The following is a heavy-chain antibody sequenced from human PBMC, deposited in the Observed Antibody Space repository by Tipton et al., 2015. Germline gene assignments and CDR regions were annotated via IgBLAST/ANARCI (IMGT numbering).Heavy chain of an antibody. CDR1: GGSISSGTYY. V-gene: IGHV4-31*03. Sequence: TLSLTCSVSGGSISSGTYYWTWIRQHPGKGLEWIGYIDHRGSAYYNPSLLSRVTISLDTSRNQFSLKLSSVTAADTAVYYCARYTAYGSGIYTYYFDYWGQGTLVTVSS. D-gene: IGHD3-10*01. CDR2: IDHRGSA. J-gene: IGHJ4*02. CDR3: ARYTAYGSGIYTYYFDY.